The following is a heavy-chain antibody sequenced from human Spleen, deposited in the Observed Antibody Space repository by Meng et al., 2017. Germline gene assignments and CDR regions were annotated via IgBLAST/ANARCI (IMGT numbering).Heavy chain of an antibody. Sequence: ASVKVSCKASGYTFTGYYMHWVRQAPGQGLEWMGWINPNSGGTNYAQKFQGRVTMTRDTSISTAYMELSRLRSDDTAVYYCATIRNYDFGSGLRNFYYYYGMDVWGQGTTVTVSS. J-gene: IGHJ6*02. V-gene: IGHV1-2*02. CDR1: GYTFTGYY. CDR2: INPNSGGT. D-gene: IGHD3-3*01. CDR3: ATIRNYDFGSGLRNFYYYYGMDV.